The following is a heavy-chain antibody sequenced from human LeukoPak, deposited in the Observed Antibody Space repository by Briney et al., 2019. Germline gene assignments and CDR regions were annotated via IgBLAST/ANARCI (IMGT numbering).Heavy chain of an antibody. D-gene: IGHD3-22*01. CDR3: ARVGAYYYDSSGYSPFDY. CDR1: GGSMSSGGYY. V-gene: IGHV4-30-2*01. J-gene: IGHJ4*02. CDR2: IYHSGST. Sequence: ASETLSLTCTVSGGSMSSGGYYWSWIRQPPGKGLEWIGYIYHSGSTYYNPSLKSRVTISVDRSKNQFSLKLSSVTAADTAVYYCARVGAYYYDSSGYSPFDYWGQGTLVTVSS.